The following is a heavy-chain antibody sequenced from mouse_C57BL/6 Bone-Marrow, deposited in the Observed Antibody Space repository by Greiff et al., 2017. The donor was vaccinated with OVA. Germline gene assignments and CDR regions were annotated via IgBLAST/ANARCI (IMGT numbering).Heavy chain of an antibody. CDR1: GYSITSGYY. Sequence: EVQVVESGPGLVKPSQSLSLTCSVTGYSITSGYYWNWIRQFPGNKLEWMGYISYDGSNNYNPSLKNRISITRDTSKNQFFLKLNSVTTEDTATYYCAIDSSGYAYWGQGTLVTVSA. V-gene: IGHV3-6*01. CDR2: ISYDGSN. J-gene: IGHJ3*01. CDR3: AIDSSGYAY. D-gene: IGHD3-2*02.